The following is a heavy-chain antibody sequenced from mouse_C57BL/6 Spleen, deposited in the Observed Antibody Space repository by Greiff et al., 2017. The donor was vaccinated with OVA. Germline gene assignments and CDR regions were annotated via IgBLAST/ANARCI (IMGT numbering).Heavy chain of an antibody. CDR3: AEGNYDAMDY. D-gene: IGHD2-1*01. CDR2: INPNNGGT. J-gene: IGHJ4*01. Sequence: EVKLVESGPELVKPGASVKMSCKASGYTFTDYNMHWVKQSHGKSLEWIGYINPNNGGTSYNQKFKGKATLTVNKSSSTAYMELRSLTSEDSAVYYCAEGNYDAMDYWGQGTSVTVSS. CDR1: GYTFTDYN. V-gene: IGHV1-22*01.